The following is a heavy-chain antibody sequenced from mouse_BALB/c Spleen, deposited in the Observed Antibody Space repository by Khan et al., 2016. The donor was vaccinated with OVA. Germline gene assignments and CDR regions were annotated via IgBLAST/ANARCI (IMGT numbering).Heavy chain of an antibody. CDR2: IYPGSGTT. CDR1: GYTFTDYV. V-gene: IGHV1-77*01. J-gene: IGHJ3*01. Sequence: QVQLQQSGPELVKPGASVKMSCKIAGYTFTDYVITWVKQRTGQGLEWIGEIYPGSGTTYYNEKFKGKATLTADKSSNTVNMQLSSLTSEDAAVYFCARSYDGAWFAYWGQGTLGTVSA. CDR3: ARSYDGAWFAY. D-gene: IGHD1-1*01.